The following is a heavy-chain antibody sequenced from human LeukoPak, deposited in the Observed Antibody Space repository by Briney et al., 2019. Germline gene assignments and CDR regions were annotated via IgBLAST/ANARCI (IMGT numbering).Heavy chain of an antibody. CDR3: ARARGVVPAPDY. CDR1: RGTFSSYA. J-gene: IGHJ4*02. Sequence: SVKVSCKASRGTFSSYAISWVRQAPGQGLEWMGGIIPIFGTANYAQKFQGRVTITADESTSTAYMELSSLRSEDTAVYYCARARGVVPAPDYWGQGTLVTVSS. D-gene: IGHD2-2*01. V-gene: IGHV1-69*13. CDR2: IIPIFGTA.